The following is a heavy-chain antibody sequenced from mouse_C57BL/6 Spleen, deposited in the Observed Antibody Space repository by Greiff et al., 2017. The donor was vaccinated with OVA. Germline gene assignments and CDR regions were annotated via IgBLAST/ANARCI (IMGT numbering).Heavy chain of an antibody. V-gene: IGHV1-50*01. CDR1: GYTFTSYW. J-gene: IGHJ3*01. CDR3: ASYYGFAY. D-gene: IGHD1-1*01. CDR2: IDPSDSYT. Sequence: QVQLQQPGAELVKPGASVKLSCKASGYTFTSYWMQWVKQRPGQGLEWIGEIDPSDSYTNYNQKFKGKATLTVDTSSSTAYMQLNSLTSEDSAIYYCASYYGFAYWGQGDLVTVSA.